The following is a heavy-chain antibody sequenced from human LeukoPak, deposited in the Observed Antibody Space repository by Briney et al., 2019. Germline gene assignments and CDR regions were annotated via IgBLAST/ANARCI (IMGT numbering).Heavy chain of an antibody. CDR2: ISAYNGNT. J-gene: IGHJ4*02. D-gene: IGHD6-13*01. Sequence: ASVKLSCKASGYTFTNYGISWVRQAPGQGLEWMGWISAYNGNTNYAQKLQGRVTMTTDTSTSTAHMDLRSLRSNDTAVYYCARARYRRSCPDYWGQGTLVTVSS. CDR3: ARARYRRSCPDY. V-gene: IGHV1-18*01. CDR1: GYTFTNYG.